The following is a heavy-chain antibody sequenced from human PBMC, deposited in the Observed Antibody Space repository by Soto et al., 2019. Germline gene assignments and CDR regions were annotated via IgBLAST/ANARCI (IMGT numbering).Heavy chain of an antibody. V-gene: IGHV4-30-4*01. Sequence: QVQLQESGPGLVKPSQTLSLTCAVSGDSLSSGDYYWNWIRQSPGKDLEWIGKIYHTGSTYYNPSLKSRTAILVDTSKNQFSLQLNSVTAADTAVYYCVRQRGSNYNYFFGLDVWGQGTTVIVSS. J-gene: IGHJ6*02. CDR1: GDSLSSGDYY. D-gene: IGHD6-25*01. CDR3: VRQRGSNYNYFFGLDV. CDR2: IYHTGST.